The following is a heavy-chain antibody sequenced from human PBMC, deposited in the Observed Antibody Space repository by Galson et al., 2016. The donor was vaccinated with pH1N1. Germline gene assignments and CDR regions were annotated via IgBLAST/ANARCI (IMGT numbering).Heavy chain of an antibody. V-gene: IGHV3-7*04. Sequence: SLRLSCAASGFTFSDYWMAWVRQAPGKGLEWVANIKQDGSQKYYVDSVKGRSTISRDNAKNSLYLHVNSLRADDTAVYYCARKGLPDYWGQGTLVTVSS. CDR3: ARKGLPDY. D-gene: IGHD4-11*01. CDR2: IKQDGSQK. J-gene: IGHJ4*02. CDR1: GFTFSDYW.